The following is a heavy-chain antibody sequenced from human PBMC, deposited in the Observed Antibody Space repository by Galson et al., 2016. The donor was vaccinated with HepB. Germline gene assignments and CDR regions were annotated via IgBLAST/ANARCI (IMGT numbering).Heavy chain of an antibody. CDR3: ARGQQLGRGFDY. D-gene: IGHD6-13*01. CDR2: IHYSGST. V-gene: IGHV4-59*01. CDR1: GGSISSYY. Sequence: LSLTCTVSGGSISSYYWSWIRQPPGKGLDWIGYIHYSGSTNYSPSLKSRVTISVDTSKNQFSLKLSSVTAADTAVYFCARGQQLGRGFDYWGQGTLVTVS. J-gene: IGHJ4*02.